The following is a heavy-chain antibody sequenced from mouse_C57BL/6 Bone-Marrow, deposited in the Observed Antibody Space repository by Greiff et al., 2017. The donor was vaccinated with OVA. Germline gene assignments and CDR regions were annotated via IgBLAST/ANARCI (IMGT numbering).Heavy chain of an antibody. Sequence: EVQLVESGGDLVKPGGSLKLSCAASGFTFSSYGMSWVRQTPDKRLEWVATISSSGSYTYYPDSVKRRFTISRDNAKNTLYLQMSSLKSEDTAMYYCARHPDYWGQGTTLTVSS. V-gene: IGHV5-6*01. CDR3: ARHPDY. CDR2: ISSSGSYT. CDR1: GFTFSSYG. J-gene: IGHJ2*01.